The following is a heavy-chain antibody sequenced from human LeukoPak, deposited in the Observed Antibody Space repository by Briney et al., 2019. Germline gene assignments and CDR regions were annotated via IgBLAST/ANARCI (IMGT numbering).Heavy chain of an antibody. J-gene: IGHJ3*02. CDR3: ARDAGFNQREDAFDI. D-gene: IGHD1-14*01. Sequence: SETLSLTCAVYGGSFSGYYWSWIRQPPGKGLEWIGEINHSGSTNYNPSLKSRVTISVDTSKNQFSLKLSSVTAADTAVYYCARDAGFNQREDAFDIWGQGTMVTVSS. V-gene: IGHV4-34*01. CDR2: INHSGST. CDR1: GGSFSGYY.